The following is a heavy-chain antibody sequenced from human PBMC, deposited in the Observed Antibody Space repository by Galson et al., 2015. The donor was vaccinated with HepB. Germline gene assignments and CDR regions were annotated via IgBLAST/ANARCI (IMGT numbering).Heavy chain of an antibody. Sequence: SVKVSCKVSGYTLTELSMHWVRQAPGKGLEWMGGFDPEDGETIYAQKFQGRVTMTEDTSTDTAYMELSSLRSEDTAVYYCATVVSGYYYYNYWGQGTLVTVSS. V-gene: IGHV1-24*01. J-gene: IGHJ4*02. CDR2: FDPEDGET. CDR3: ATVVSGYYYYNY. D-gene: IGHD3-22*01. CDR1: GYTLTELS.